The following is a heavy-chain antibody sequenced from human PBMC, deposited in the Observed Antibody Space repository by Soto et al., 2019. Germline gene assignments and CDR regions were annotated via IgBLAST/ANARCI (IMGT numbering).Heavy chain of an antibody. V-gene: IGHV3-11*05. CDR1: GFTFSDYY. Sequence: QGQLVESGGGLVKPGGSLRLSCAASGFTFSDYYMSWIRRAPGKGLEWVSYINSSSTYTNYADSVKGRFTISRDNAKNSLYLQMNSLRAEDTAVYYCARIIAAAGGRRYFDLWGRGTLVTVSS. CDR2: INSSSTYT. D-gene: IGHD6-13*01. J-gene: IGHJ2*01. CDR3: ARIIAAAGGRRYFDL.